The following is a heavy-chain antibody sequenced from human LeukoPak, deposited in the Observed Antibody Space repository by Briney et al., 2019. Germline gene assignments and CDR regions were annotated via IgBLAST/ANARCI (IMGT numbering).Heavy chain of an antibody. CDR1: GGSFSGYY. V-gene: IGHV4-34*01. D-gene: IGHD1-26*01. CDR2: INHSGST. Sequence: PSETLFLTCAVYGGSFSGYYWSWIRQPPGKGLEWIGEINHSGSTNYNPSLKSRVTISVDTSKNQFSLKLSSVTAADTAVYYCARRSGEQRAGGYYYGMDVWGQGTTVTVSS. J-gene: IGHJ6*02. CDR3: ARRSGEQRAGGYYYGMDV.